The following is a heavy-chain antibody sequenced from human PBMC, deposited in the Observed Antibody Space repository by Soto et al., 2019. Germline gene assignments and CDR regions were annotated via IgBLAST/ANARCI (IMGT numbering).Heavy chain of an antibody. Sequence: SETLSLTCTVSGGSISSYYWSWIRQPPGKGLEWIGYIYYSGSTNYNPSLKSRVTISVDTSKNQFSLKLSSVTAADTAVYYCAREFGSFSSGWYGYAFDIWGQGTMVTVSS. CDR3: AREFGSFSSGWYGYAFDI. D-gene: IGHD6-19*01. J-gene: IGHJ3*02. CDR1: GGSISSYY. CDR2: IYYSGST. V-gene: IGHV4-59*01.